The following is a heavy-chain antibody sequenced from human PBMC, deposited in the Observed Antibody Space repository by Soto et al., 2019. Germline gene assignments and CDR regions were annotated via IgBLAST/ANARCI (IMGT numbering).Heavy chain of an antibody. D-gene: IGHD3-3*01. Sequence: SETLSLTCAVYGGSFSGYYWNWIRQPPGKGLEWIGEIDHSGYTNYIPSLKSRVTISVDTSKNHFSLRLTSVTAADTAVYYCARVRDWFDPWGQGTLVTVSS. J-gene: IGHJ5*02. V-gene: IGHV4-34*01. CDR1: GGSFSGYY. CDR3: ARVRDWFDP. CDR2: IDHSGYT.